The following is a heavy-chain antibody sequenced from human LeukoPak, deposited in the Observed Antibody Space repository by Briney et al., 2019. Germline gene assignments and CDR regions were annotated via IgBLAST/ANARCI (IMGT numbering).Heavy chain of an antibody. V-gene: IGHV3-30*04. D-gene: IGHD3-16*01. Sequence: GRSLRLSCAASGFTFSSYAMHWVRQAPGKGLEWVAVMSYDGSNKYYADSVKGRFTISRDNSKNTLYLQMNSLRAEDTAVYYCARVSGWGSYKGVFDYWGQGTLVTVSS. CDR3: ARVSGWGSYKGVFDY. CDR1: GFTFSSYA. J-gene: IGHJ4*02. CDR2: MSYDGSNK.